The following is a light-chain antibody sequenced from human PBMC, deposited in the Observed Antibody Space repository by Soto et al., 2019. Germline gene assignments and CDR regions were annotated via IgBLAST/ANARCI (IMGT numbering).Light chain of an antibody. CDR2: GAS. V-gene: IGKV3D-15*01. Sequence: EILMTQSPATLSVSPGERATLSCRASQSLNRNLAWYQQKPGQAPRLIIYGASTRASGIPPRFSGSGSGTEVTLPISSLQSEDFALYYCQHYNDWPPAFTFGPGTKVDL. J-gene: IGKJ3*01. CDR3: QHYNDWPPAFT. CDR1: QSLNRN.